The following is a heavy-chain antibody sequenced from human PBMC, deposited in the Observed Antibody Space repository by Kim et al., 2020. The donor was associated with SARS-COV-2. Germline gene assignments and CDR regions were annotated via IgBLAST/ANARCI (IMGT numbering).Heavy chain of an antibody. CDR1: GYTFTSYY. D-gene: IGHD3-10*01. J-gene: IGHJ6*02. CDR2: INPSGGST. Sequence: ASMKVSCKASGYTFTSYYMHWVRQAPGQGLEWMGIINPSGGSTSYAQKFQGRVTMTSDTSTRTVYMELSSLRSEDTAVYYFANRGIDVWCQGTTVPVS. CDR3: ANRGIDV. V-gene: IGHV1-46*01.